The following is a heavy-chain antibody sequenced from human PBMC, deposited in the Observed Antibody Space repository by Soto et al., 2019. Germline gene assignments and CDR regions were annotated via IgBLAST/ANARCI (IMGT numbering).Heavy chain of an antibody. V-gene: IGHV4-31*03. CDR1: GGSISSGGYY. J-gene: IGHJ6*02. D-gene: IGHD3-10*01. Sequence: PSXTLSLTCTVSGGSISSGGYYWSWIRQHPGKGLEWIGYIYYSGSTYYNPSLKSRVTISVDTSKNQFSLKLSSVTAADTAVYYCARDSVLLWFGELNGGMDVWGQGTTVTXSS. CDR3: ARDSVLLWFGELNGGMDV. CDR2: IYYSGST.